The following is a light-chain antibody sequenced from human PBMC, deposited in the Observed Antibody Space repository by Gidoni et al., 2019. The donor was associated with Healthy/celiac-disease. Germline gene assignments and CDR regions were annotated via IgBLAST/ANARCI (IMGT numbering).Light chain of an antibody. Sequence: SYELTQPLSVSVALGQTARITCGGNNIGSKNVHCYQQKPGQAPVLVIYRDSNRPSGIPERFSGSNSGNTATLTISRAQAGDEADYYCQVWDSSTGVFGGGTKLTVL. CDR1: NIGSKN. J-gene: IGLJ2*01. V-gene: IGLV3-9*01. CDR2: RDS. CDR3: QVWDSSTGV.